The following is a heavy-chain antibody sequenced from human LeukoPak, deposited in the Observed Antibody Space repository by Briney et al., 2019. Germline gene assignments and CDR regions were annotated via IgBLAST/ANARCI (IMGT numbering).Heavy chain of an antibody. J-gene: IGHJ6*04. V-gene: IGHV6-1*01. CDR3: ARDLYEGSPCYYYYGMDV. D-gene: IGHD2/OR15-2a*01. CDR2: TYYRSKWYN. Sequence: SQTLSLTCAISGDSVSSNSAAWNWIRQSPSRGLEWLGRTYYRSKWYNDYAVSVKSRITINPDTSKNQFSLQLNSVTPEDTAVYYCARDLYEGSPCYYYYGMDVWGKGTTVTVSS. CDR1: GDSVSSNSAA.